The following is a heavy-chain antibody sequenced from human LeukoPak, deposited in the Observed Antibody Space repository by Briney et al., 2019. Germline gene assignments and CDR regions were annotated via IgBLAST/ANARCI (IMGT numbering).Heavy chain of an antibody. CDR2: ISYDGSNK. Sequence: GGSLRLSCAASGFTFSSYAMHWVRQAPGEGLEWVAVISYDGSNKYYADSVKGRFTISRDNSKNTLYLQMNSLRAEDTAVYYCAREGSYGLYYYYGMDVWGQGTTVTVSS. V-gene: IGHV3-30*04. D-gene: IGHD5-18*01. CDR3: AREGSYGLYYYYGMDV. J-gene: IGHJ6*02. CDR1: GFTFSSYA.